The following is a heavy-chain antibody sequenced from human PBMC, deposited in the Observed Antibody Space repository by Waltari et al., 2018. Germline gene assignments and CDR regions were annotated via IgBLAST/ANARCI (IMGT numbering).Heavy chain of an antibody. D-gene: IGHD6-19*01. J-gene: IGHJ4*02. Sequence: QLQLQESGPGLVKPSETLSLTCTVSGGSISSSSYYWGWIRQPPGKGLEWIGSIYYSGSTYYNPSLKSRVTISVDTSKNQFSLKLSSVTAADTAVYYYAREPEDAVAAFFDYWGQGTLVTVSS. CDR2: IYYSGST. V-gene: IGHV4-39*07. CDR1: GGSISSSSYY. CDR3: AREPEDAVAAFFDY.